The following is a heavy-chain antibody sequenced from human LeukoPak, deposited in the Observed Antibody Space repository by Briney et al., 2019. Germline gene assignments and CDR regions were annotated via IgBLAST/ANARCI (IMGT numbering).Heavy chain of an antibody. CDR1: GGSISSSSYY. Sequence: PSETLSLTCTVSGGSISSSSYYWGWIRQPPGKGLEWIGSIYYSGSTYYNPSLKSRVTISVDTSKNQFSLKLSSVTAADTAVYYCARSARGVRIAVASDYWGQGTLVTVSS. J-gene: IGHJ4*02. D-gene: IGHD6-19*01. V-gene: IGHV4-39*01. CDR3: ARSARGVRIAVASDY. CDR2: IYYSGST.